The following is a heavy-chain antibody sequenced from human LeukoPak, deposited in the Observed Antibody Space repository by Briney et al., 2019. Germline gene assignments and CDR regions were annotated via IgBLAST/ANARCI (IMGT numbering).Heavy chain of an antibody. V-gene: IGHV3-21*01. D-gene: IGHD6-13*01. J-gene: IGHJ4*02. CDR2: ISSSSSYI. CDR3: AREGIAAAGAFDY. Sequence: GGSLRLSCAASGFTFSSYSMNWVRQAPGKGLEWVSSISSSSSYIYYADSVKGRFTISRDNAKNSLYLQMNSLRAEDTAVYYCAREGIAAAGAFDYWGQGTLVTVSS. CDR1: GFTFSSYS.